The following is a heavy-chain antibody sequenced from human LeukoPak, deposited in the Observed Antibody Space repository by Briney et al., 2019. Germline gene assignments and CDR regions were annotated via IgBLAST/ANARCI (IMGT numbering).Heavy chain of an antibody. D-gene: IGHD4-23*01. CDR2: IYTSGST. V-gene: IGHV4-61*02. Sequence: PSETLSLTCTVSGGSISSGSYYWSWIRQPAGKGLEWIGRIYTSGSTNYNPSLKSRVTISVDTSKNQFSLKLSSVTAADTAVYYCARDVGHGGNSGYYYYGMDVWGQGTTVTVSS. J-gene: IGHJ6*02. CDR3: ARDVGHGGNSGYYYYGMDV. CDR1: GGSISSGSYY.